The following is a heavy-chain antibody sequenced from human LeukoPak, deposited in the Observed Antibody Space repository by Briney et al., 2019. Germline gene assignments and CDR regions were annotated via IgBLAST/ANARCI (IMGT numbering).Heavy chain of an antibody. D-gene: IGHD6-19*01. J-gene: IGHJ4*02. Sequence: AGGSRRRSGAGSGCTCSSYAMRWVRQAPGKGLEWVSTFSGGGGITYNPDSVKGRFTISRDNSKNTLYLQMNSLRVEDTAVYYCAKDRWSSSGGGFDYWGQGTLVTVS. CDR2: FSGGGGIT. CDR3: AKDRWSSSGGGFDY. CDR1: GCTCSSYA. V-gene: IGHV3-23*01.